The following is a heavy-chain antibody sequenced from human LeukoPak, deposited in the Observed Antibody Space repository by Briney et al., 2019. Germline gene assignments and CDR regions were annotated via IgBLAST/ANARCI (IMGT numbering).Heavy chain of an antibody. D-gene: IGHD6-13*01. Sequence: SETLSLTCAVYGGSFSGYYWSWIRRPPGKGLEWIGEINHSGSTNYNPSLKSRVTISVDTSKNQFSLKLSSVTAADTAVYYCARGAAAGPWGQGTLVTVSS. J-gene: IGHJ4*02. CDR3: ARGAAAGP. V-gene: IGHV4-34*01. CDR2: INHSGST. CDR1: GGSFSGYY.